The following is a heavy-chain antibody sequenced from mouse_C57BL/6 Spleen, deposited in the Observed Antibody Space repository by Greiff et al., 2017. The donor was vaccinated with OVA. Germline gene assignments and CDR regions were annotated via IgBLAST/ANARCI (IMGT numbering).Heavy chain of an antibody. D-gene: IGHD4-1*01. CDR3: ARTVTGAGSYYFDY. J-gene: IGHJ2*01. CDR1: GYTFTSYW. V-gene: IGHV1-53*01. Sequence: QVQLQQSGTELVKPGASVKLSCKASGYTFTSYWMHWVKQRPGQGLEWIGNINPSNGGTNYNEKFKSKATLTVNNSSSTAYMQLSSLTPEDSAVYDCARTVTGAGSYYFDYWGQGTTLTVSS. CDR2: INPSNGGT.